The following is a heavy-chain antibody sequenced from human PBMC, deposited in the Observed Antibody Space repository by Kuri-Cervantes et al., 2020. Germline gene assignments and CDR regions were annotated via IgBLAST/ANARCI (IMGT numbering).Heavy chain of an antibody. Sequence: GESLKISCAASGFTFSSYTMNWVRQAPGKGLEWVAVISYDGSNKYYADSVKGRFTISRDNSKNTLYLEMSSLRPEDTAVYYCARDGGRNIASRPDYFDYWGQGTLVTVSS. CDR2: ISYDGSNK. CDR3: ARDGGRNIASRPDYFDY. V-gene: IGHV3-30-3*01. D-gene: IGHD6-6*01. CDR1: GFTFSSYT. J-gene: IGHJ4*02.